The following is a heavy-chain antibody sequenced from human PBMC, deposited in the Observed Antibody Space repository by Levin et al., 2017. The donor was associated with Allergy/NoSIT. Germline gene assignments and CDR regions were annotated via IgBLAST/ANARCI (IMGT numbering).Heavy chain of an antibody. J-gene: IGHJ4*02. CDR1: GYTFTSYG. V-gene: IGHV1-18*01. D-gene: IGHD3-22*01. CDR3: AREYYYDSSGYQYLYYFDY. Sequence: ASVKVSCKASGYTFTSYGISWVRQAPGQGLEWMGWISAYNGNTNYAQKLQGRVTMTTDTSTSTAYMELRSLRSDDTAVYYCAREYYYDSSGYQYLYYFDYWGQGTLVTVSS. CDR2: ISAYNGNT.